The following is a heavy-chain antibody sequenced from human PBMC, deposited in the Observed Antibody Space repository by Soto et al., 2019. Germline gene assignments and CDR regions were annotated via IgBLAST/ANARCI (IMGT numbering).Heavy chain of an antibody. CDR1: GFSVSSNY. V-gene: IGHV3-53*01. Sequence: PGGSLRLSCAASGFSVSSNYMTWVRQAPGKGLEWVSAIYRRGDTYYADSAKGRFTMSRDNSKNTVYLQMNSLRAEDTAVYYCASDPHSSVQYWGQGALVTVSS. J-gene: IGHJ1*01. CDR3: ASDPHSSVQY. CDR2: IYRRGDT.